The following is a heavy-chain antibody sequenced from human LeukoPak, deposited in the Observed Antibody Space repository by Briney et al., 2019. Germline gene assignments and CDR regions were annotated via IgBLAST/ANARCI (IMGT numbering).Heavy chain of an antibody. Sequence: PGRSLRLSCAASGFTFSSYGMHWVRQAPGKGLEGVAFIRYDGSNKYYADSVKGRFTISRDNSKNTLYLQMNSLRAEDTAVYYCAKEGDRGYYGSHWFDPWGQGTLVTVSS. J-gene: IGHJ5*02. D-gene: IGHD3-10*01. CDR3: AKEGDRGYYGSHWFDP. CDR1: GFTFSSYG. CDR2: IRYDGSNK. V-gene: IGHV3-30*02.